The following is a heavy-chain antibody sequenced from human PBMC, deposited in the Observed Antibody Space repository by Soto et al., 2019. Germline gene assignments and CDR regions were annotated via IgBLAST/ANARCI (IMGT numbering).Heavy chain of an antibody. J-gene: IGHJ6*02. CDR1: GFTFSSYS. Sequence: GSLXLSCAASGFTFSSYSMNWVRQAPGKGLEWVSYISSSSSTIYYADSVKGRFTISRDNAKNSLYLQMNSLRAEDTAVYYCARDSRYCSGGSCYSSGNYYYYGMDVWGQGTTVTVSS. D-gene: IGHD2-15*01. CDR3: ARDSRYCSGGSCYSSGNYYYYGMDV. CDR2: ISSSSSTI. V-gene: IGHV3-48*01.